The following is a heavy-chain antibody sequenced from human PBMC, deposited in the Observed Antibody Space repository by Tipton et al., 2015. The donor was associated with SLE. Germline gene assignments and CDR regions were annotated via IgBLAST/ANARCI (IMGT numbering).Heavy chain of an antibody. CDR2: ISSNGGST. J-gene: IGHJ6*03. CDR3: ARDRGGYSSGWYEYYYYYYMDV. D-gene: IGHD6-19*01. Sequence: SLRLSCAASGFTFSSYAMHWVRQAPGKGLEYVSAISSNGGSTYYANSVKGRFTISRDNSKNTLYLQMGSLRAEDMAVYYCARDRGGYSSGWYEYYYYYYMDVWGKGTTVTVSS. CDR1: GFTFSSYA. V-gene: IGHV3-64*01.